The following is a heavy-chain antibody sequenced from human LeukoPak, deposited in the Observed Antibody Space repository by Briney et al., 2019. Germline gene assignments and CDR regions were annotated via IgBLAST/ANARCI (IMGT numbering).Heavy chain of an antibody. CDR2: INHSGST. J-gene: IGHJ3*02. D-gene: IGHD3-22*01. V-gene: IGHV4-34*01. CDR3: ARGRRKHTYYYDSSGSKTYDAFDI. Sequence: SETLSLTCAVYGGSFSGYYWSWIRQPPGKGLEWIGEINHSGSTNYNPSLKSRVTISVDTSKNQFSLKLSSVTAADTAVYYCARGRRKHTYYYDSSGSKTYDAFDIWGQGTMVTVSS. CDR1: GGSFSGYY.